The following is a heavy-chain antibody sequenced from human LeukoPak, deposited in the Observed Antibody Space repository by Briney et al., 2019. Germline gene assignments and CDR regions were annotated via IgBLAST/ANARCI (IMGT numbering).Heavy chain of an antibody. V-gene: IGHV3-11*01. J-gene: IGHJ4*02. Sequence: GGSLRLSCAASGLTIGNLYMSWIRQAPGKGLEYLSYISPDGTDIAYIDSVKGRFTISRDNAENSLYLHMSSLRPGDTAVYFCARTARGLDYWGQGTLVTVSS. CDR3: ARTARGLDY. CDR1: GLTIGNLY. D-gene: IGHD5-18*01. CDR2: ISPDGTDI.